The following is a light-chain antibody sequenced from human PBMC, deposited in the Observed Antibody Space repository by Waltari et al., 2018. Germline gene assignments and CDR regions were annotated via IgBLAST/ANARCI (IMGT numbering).Light chain of an antibody. V-gene: IGKV4-1*01. CDR2: WAS. CDR1: QSVFFRPNSKNY. J-gene: IGKJ4*01. CDR3: QHFYNSPFT. Sequence: DIVMTQSPDSLAVSLAERATITCKSSQSVFFRPNSKNYLSWFQQKPGQPPKRLIYWASTRECGVPDRFVGSGSGTDFTLTISSLQAEDVALYYCQHFYNSPFTFGGGTKVEIK.